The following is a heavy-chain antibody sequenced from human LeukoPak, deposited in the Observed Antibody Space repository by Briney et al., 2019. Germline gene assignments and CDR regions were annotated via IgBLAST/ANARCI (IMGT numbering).Heavy chain of an antibody. CDR1: GYTFTSYG. Sequence: ASVKVSCKASGYTFTSYGISWVRQAPGQGLERMGWISAYNGNTNYAQKLQGRVTMTTDTSTSTAYMELRSLRSDDTAVYYCARDRPTTVTTPDAFDIWGQGTMVTVSS. V-gene: IGHV1-18*01. CDR2: ISAYNGNT. CDR3: ARDRPTTVTTPDAFDI. J-gene: IGHJ3*02. D-gene: IGHD4-11*01.